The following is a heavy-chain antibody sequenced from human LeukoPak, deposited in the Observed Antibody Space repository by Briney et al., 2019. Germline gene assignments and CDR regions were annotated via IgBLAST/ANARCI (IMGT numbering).Heavy chain of an antibody. D-gene: IGHD2-21*02. Sequence: SETLSLTCTVSSDSIYSSNYYWGWNRQPPGKGLVWIGSIYYSGSTYYNSSLKSRVTISVDTSKNQFSLKMSSLTAADTAVYYCARAAYCGGDCYLFDYWGQGTLVTVFS. CDR2: IYYSGST. V-gene: IGHV4-39*01. J-gene: IGHJ4*02. CDR1: SDSIYSSNYY. CDR3: ARAAYCGGDCYLFDY.